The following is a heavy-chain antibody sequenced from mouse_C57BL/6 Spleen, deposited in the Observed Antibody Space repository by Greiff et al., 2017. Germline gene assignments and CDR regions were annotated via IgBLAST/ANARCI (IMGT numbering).Heavy chain of an antibody. CDR1: GYTFTDYY. Sequence: EVQRVESGPVLVKPGASVKMSCKASGYTFTDYYMNWVKQSHGKSLEWIGVINPYNGGTSYNQKFKGKATLTVDKSSSTAYMELNSLTSEDSAVYYCASKSNYFDYWGQGTTLTVSS. V-gene: IGHV1-19*01. J-gene: IGHJ2*01. CDR3: ASKSNYFDY. D-gene: IGHD1-3*01. CDR2: INPYNGGT.